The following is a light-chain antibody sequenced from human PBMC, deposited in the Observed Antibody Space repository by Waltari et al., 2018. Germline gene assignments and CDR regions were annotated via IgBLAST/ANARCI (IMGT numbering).Light chain of an antibody. V-gene: IGKV3-20*01. J-gene: IGKJ3*01. CDR3: HQYCSSLF. Sequence: EIVVTQSPGTLSLSPGGRATISCRASRRVSSSYLAWYQQKPGQAPRLLIYGASSRATGIPDRFSGSGSGTAFTLTIRRLEPEAFSVYYWHQYCSSLFFGPGTKVDIK. CDR1: RRVSSSY. CDR2: GAS.